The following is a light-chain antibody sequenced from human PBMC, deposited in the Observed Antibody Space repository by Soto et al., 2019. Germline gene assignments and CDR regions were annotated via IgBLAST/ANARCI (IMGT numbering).Light chain of an antibody. J-gene: IGKJ4*01. Sequence: IQLTQSHSSLSASVGDRVTITCRASQDIAIYLAWYQQKPGEAPKLLIYAASTLYGGVPSRFSGSGSGTDFALTITSLQAEDFATYYCQQLRMYPSTFGGGTKVDIK. CDR1: QDIAIY. V-gene: IGKV1-9*01. CDR3: QQLRMYPST. CDR2: AAS.